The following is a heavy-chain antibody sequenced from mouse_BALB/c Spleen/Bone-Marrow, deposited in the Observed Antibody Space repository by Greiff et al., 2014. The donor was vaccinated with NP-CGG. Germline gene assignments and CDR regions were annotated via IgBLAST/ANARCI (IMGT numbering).Heavy chain of an antibody. V-gene: IGHV5-12*02. CDR2: TTKGGGST. J-gene: IGHJ4*01. D-gene: IGHD4-1*01. CDR3: ARQLAYAMDY. Sequence: EVKVVESGGGLVQPGGSLKLSCATSGFTFSDYYMYWVRQTPEKRLEWVAYTTKGGGSTYYPDIVKGRFTISRDNAKNTLYLQMSRLKSEDTAMYYCARQLAYAMDYWGQGTSVTVSS. CDR1: GFTFSDYY.